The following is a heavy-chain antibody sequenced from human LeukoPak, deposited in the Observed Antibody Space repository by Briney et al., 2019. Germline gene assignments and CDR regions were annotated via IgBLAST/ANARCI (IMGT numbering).Heavy chain of an antibody. V-gene: IGHV3-30*02. CDR1: NFTFINYG. Sequence: PGGSLRLSCAASNFTFINYGIHWVRQAPGKGLEWVAFIRYDGRNTYYADSVKGRFTISRDNSKNTLYLQMNSLRAEDTAVYYCAKDLWGPDSALGYWGQGTLVTVSS. CDR2: IRYDGRNT. J-gene: IGHJ4*02. D-gene: IGHD3-22*01. CDR3: AKDLWGPDSALGY.